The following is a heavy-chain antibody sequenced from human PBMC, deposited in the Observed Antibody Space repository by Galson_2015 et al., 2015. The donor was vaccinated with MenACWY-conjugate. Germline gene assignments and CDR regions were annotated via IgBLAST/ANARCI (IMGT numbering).Heavy chain of an antibody. V-gene: IGHV3-23*01. CDR3: AKDPSGAYLGAFDF. D-gene: IGHD2-15*01. Sequence: SLRLSCAASGLTFVNYAMTWVRQAPGKGLEWVSVITGDGGATYYTDSVKGRFTISRDNAKNTLYLQINNLRAEDTAVYYCAKDPSGAYLGAFDFWGQGTMVTVSS. CDR1: GLTFVNYA. J-gene: IGHJ3*01. CDR2: ITGDGGAT.